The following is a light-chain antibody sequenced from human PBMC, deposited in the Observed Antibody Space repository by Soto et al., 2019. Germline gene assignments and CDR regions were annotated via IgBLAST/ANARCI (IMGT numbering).Light chain of an antibody. V-gene: IGKV1-5*03. CDR1: QSISSW. Sequence: DIQMTQSPSTLAASVGDRVTITCRASQSISSWLAWYQQKPGKAPNLLIYKASSLESGVPSRFSGRGSGTECTLTISILQPDDVATYSCQQYKSYPLTFGGGTKVEIK. J-gene: IGKJ4*01. CDR2: KAS. CDR3: QQYKSYPLT.